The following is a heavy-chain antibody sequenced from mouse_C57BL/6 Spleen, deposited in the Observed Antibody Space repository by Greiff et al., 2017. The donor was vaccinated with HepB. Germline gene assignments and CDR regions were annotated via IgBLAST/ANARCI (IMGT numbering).Heavy chain of an antibody. J-gene: IGHJ2*01. Sequence: EVMLVESGGGLVKPGGSLKLSCAASGFTFSSYAMSWVRQTPEKRLEWVATISDGGSYTYYPDNVKGRFTISRDNAKNNLYLQMSQLKSEDTARYYSERDGYYFDYWGQGTTLTVSS. V-gene: IGHV5-4*01. CDR3: ERDGYYFDY. CDR2: ISDGGSYT. CDR1: GFTFSSYA.